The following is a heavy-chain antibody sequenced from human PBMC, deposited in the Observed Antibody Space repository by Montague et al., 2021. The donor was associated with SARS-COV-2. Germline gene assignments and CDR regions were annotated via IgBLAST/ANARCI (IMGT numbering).Heavy chain of an antibody. CDR1: GGSISSYY. CDR2: IYYSGST. V-gene: IGHV4-59*01. Sequence: SETLSLTCTVSGGSISSYYWSWIRQPPGKGLEWIGYIYYSGSTNHNPSLESRVTISVDTSKNQFSLKLSSVTAADTAVYYCTRDSRTSGWGYWYHGLDVWGQGTTVIVSS. J-gene: IGHJ6*02. CDR3: TRDSRTSGWGYWYHGLDV. D-gene: IGHD6-19*01.